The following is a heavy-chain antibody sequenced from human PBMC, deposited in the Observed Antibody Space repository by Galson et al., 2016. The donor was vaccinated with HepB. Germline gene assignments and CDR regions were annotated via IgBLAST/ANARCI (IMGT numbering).Heavy chain of an antibody. CDR1: GFSFSSFT. J-gene: IGHJ4*02. Sequence: SLRLSCAASGFSFSSFTLNWVRQAPGKGLEWVSSISGSGTFIYYADSVKGRFIISRDNSKNSLYLQMNSLRAEDTAVYYCAREDPNIAVAALDYWGQGTQVTVSS. V-gene: IGHV3-21*01. CDR3: AREDPNIAVAALDY. D-gene: IGHD6-19*01. CDR2: ISGSGTFI.